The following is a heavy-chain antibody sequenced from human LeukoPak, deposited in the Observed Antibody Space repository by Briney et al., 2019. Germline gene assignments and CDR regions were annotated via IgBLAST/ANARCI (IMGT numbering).Heavy chain of an antibody. CDR3: ARVDSGNYDY. Sequence: GGSLRLSCAASGFKFSGYVMSWVRQAPGKGLEYVSSIYFSDDGASYYADSVKGRFTISRDNSKNTLFLQMNSLRVEDTAFYYCARVDSGNYDYWGQGTLLTVSS. CDR1: GFKFSGYV. D-gene: IGHD1-26*01. J-gene: IGHJ4*02. V-gene: IGHV3-23*01. CDR2: IYFSDDGAS.